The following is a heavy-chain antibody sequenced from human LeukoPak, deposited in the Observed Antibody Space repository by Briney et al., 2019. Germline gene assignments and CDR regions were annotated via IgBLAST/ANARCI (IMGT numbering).Heavy chain of an antibody. D-gene: IGHD6-19*01. Sequence: GGSLRLSCAASGFTFSSYAMHWVRQAPGKGLEYVSAISSNGGSTYYANSVKGRFTISRDNSKNTLYLQMNSLRAEDTAVYYCARYHSGWYYSDYWGQGTLVTVSS. J-gene: IGHJ4*02. CDR1: GFTFSSYA. V-gene: IGHV3-64*01. CDR2: ISSNGGST. CDR3: ARYHSGWYYSDY.